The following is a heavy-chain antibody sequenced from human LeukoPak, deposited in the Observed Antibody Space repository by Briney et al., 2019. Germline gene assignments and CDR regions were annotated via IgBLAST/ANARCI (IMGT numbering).Heavy chain of an antibody. Sequence: SETLSLTCAVYGVSFNYYYWSWIRQPPGKGLEWIGQINHSGSTNYNPSLKSRVTISVDTSKNQFSLKLSSVTAADTAVYYCARLGVYSGYPTGWFDPWGQGTLVTVSS. CDR2: INHSGST. J-gene: IGHJ5*02. CDR3: ARLGVYSGYPTGWFDP. CDR1: GVSFNYYY. V-gene: IGHV4-34*01. D-gene: IGHD5-12*01.